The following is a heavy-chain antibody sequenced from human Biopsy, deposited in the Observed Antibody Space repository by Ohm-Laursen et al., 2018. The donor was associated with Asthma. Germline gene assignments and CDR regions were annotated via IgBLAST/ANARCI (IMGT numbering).Heavy chain of an antibody. J-gene: IGHJ4*02. Sequence: SQTLSLTCPVSGGSIGRGGYYWSWMRHFPGKGLEWIGYIYYSGSTYYNPSLKSRVTISVDTSKNQFSLNLSSVTAADTAVYYCARWGSFGFDYWGQGTLVTVSS. D-gene: IGHD7-27*01. CDR1: GGSIGRGGYY. CDR2: IYYSGST. V-gene: IGHV4-31*03. CDR3: ARWGSFGFDY.